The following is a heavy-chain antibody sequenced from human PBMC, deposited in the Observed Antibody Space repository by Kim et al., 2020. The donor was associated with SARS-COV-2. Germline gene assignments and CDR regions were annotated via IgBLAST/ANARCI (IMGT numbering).Heavy chain of an antibody. Sequence: SVKVSCKASGGTFSSYAISWVRQAPGQGLEWMGGIIPIFGTANYAQKFQGRVTITADESTSTAYMELSSLRSEDTAVYYCARGWHIVVVTAWRRHYGMDVWGQGTTVTVSS. J-gene: IGHJ6*02. CDR1: GGTFSSYA. CDR3: ARGWHIVVVTAWRRHYGMDV. V-gene: IGHV1-69*13. D-gene: IGHD2-21*02. CDR2: IIPIFGTA.